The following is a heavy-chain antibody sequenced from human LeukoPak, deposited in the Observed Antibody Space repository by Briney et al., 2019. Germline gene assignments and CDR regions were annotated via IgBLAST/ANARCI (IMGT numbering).Heavy chain of an antibody. V-gene: IGHV1-46*01. Sequence: ASVKVSCKASGYTFTSYYMRWVRQAPGQGLEWMGIINPSGGSTSYAQKFQGRVTMTRDTSTSTVYMELSSLRSEDTAVYYCARGSPLAYCGGDCYDFDYWGQGTLVTVSS. CDR1: GYTFTSYY. CDR3: ARGSPLAYCGGDCYDFDY. D-gene: IGHD2-21*02. CDR2: INPSGGST. J-gene: IGHJ4*02.